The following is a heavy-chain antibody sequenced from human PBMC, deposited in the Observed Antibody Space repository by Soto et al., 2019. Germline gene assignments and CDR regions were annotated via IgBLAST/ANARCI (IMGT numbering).Heavy chain of an antibody. CDR3: AKSAGENIRAGAGTH. Sequence: SETLSLTCAVYGGSFSGYYWSWIRQPPGKGLEWIGEINHSGSTNYNPSLKSRVTISVDNSKNTLYLQMSRLRAEDTAVYYCAKSAGENIRAGAGTHWGLGTLVTVSS. V-gene: IGHV4-34*01. J-gene: IGHJ4*02. CDR1: GGSFSGYY. D-gene: IGHD1-26*01. CDR2: INHSGST.